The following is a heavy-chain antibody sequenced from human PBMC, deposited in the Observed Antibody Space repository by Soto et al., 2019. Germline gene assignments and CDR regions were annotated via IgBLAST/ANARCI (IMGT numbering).Heavy chain of an antibody. J-gene: IGHJ6*02. V-gene: IGHV1-18*04. CDR1: GCTFTSYG. D-gene: IGHD6-19*01. CDR3: ARDRRIAVAGTSRNYYYYYGMDV. CDR2: ISAYNGNT. Sequence: ASVKVSCKASGCTFTSYGISWVRQAPGQGLEWMGWISAYNGNTNYAQKLQGRVTMTTDTSTSTAYMELRSLRSDDTAVYYCARDRRIAVAGTSRNYYYYYGMDVWGQGTTVTVSS.